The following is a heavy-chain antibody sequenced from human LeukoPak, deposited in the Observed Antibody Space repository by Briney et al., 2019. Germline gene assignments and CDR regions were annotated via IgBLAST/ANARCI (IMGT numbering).Heavy chain of an antibody. CDR2: IRAYNGNT. Sequence: ASVKVSCKASGYTFTSYGISWVRQAPGQGLEWMGWIRAYNGNTNYAQKFQGRVTITTDESTSTAYMELSSLRSEDTAVYYCARDIKRIHAFDIWGQGTMVTVSS. D-gene: IGHD2-21*01. V-gene: IGHV1-18*01. CDR1: GYTFTSYG. CDR3: ARDIKRIHAFDI. J-gene: IGHJ3*02.